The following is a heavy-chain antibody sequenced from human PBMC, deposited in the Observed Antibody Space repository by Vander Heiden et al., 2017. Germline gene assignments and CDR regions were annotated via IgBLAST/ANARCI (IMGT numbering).Heavy chain of an antibody. J-gene: IGHJ4*02. V-gene: IGHV4-38-2*02. D-gene: IGHD3-10*01. Sequence: QVQLQESGPGLVKPSETLSLTCAVSGYSISSGYYWGWLRQPPGKGLEWIGSIYHSGSTYYNPSLKSRVTISVDTSKNQFSLKLSSVTAADTAVYYCARDRWFGELLVNDYWGQGTLVTVSS. CDR1: GYSISSGYY. CDR3: ARDRWFGELLVNDY. CDR2: IYHSGST.